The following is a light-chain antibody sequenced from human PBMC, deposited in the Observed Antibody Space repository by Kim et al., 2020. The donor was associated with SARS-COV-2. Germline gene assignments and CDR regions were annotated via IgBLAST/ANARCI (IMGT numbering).Light chain of an antibody. J-gene: IGLJ2*01. CDR3: YSRDSSGNHRI. V-gene: IGLV3-19*01. CDR1: SLRSYY. CDR2: GKN. Sequence: ALGQTVRITCQGDSLRSYYASWFQQKPGQAPVLVFYGKNNRPSGIPDRFSGSYSGNTASLTITAAQAEDEADYYCYSRDSSGNHRIFGGGTQLTVL.